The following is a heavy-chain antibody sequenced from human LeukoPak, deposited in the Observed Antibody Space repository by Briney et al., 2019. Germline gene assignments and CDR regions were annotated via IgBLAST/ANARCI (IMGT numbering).Heavy chain of an antibody. CDR3: ARAHTRVGYCSSTSCVSPRDIYGMDV. V-gene: IGHV4-31*03. CDR1: GGSISSGGYY. D-gene: IGHD2-2*01. J-gene: IGHJ6*02. CDR2: IYYSGST. Sequence: SQTLSLTCTVSGGSISSGGYYWRWIRQHPGKGLEWIGYIYYSGSTYYNPSLKSRVTISVDTSKNQFSLKLSSVTAADTAVYYCARAHTRVGYCSSTSCVSPRDIYGMDVWGQGTTVTVSS.